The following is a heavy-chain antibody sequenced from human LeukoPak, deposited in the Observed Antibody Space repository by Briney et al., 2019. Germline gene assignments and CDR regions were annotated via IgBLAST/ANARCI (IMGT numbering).Heavy chain of an antibody. V-gene: IGHV1-2*02. CDR2: INPNRGGT. CDR3: ARAFDSGGNPFDN. D-gene: IGHD4-23*01. Sequence: ASVKVSCKASGYTFTGYYIHWVRQAPEQGLEWLGWINPNRGGTNYAQKFQGRVTVTRDTSLTTAYMELSRLRSDDTAVYYCARAFDSGGNPFDNWGQGTLLTVSS. CDR1: GYTFTGYY. J-gene: IGHJ4*02.